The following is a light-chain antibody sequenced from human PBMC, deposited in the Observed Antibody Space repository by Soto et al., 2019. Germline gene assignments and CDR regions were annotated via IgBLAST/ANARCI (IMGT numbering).Light chain of an antibody. CDR3: QSYDSSLSARYV. J-gene: IGLJ1*01. CDR2: GNS. V-gene: IGLV1-40*01. CDR1: SSNIGAGYD. Sequence: QAVLTQPPSVSGAPGQRVTISCTGSSSNIGAGYDVHWYQQLPGTAPKLLIYGNSNRPSGVPDRFSASKSGTSASLAITGLQDEDEAEYYCQSYDSSLSARYVFGTGTKLPVL.